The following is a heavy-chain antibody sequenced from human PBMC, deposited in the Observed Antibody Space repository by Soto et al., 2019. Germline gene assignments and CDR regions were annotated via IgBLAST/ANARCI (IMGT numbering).Heavy chain of an antibody. CDR1: GFSFSDHY. Sequence: EVQLVESGGGLVQPGGSLRLSCAASGFSFSDHYTDWVRQAPGKGLAWVGRTRNKANSYTTEYAASVKGRFTTSRDDSKNSLYLQMNSLKTEDTAVYYCARVLTGSGMDVWGQGTTVTVSS. CDR3: ARVLTGSGMDV. D-gene: IGHD3-9*01. J-gene: IGHJ6*02. CDR2: TRNKANSYTT. V-gene: IGHV3-72*01.